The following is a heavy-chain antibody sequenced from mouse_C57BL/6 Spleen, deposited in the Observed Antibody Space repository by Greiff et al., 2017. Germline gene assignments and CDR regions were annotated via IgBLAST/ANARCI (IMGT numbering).Heavy chain of an antibody. CDR1: GFTFTDYY. V-gene: IGHV7-3*01. J-gene: IGHJ4*01. CDR3: ARYDGYWVDY. CDR2: IRNKANGYTT. Sequence: EVKLVESGGGLVQPVGSLSLSCAASGFTFTDYYMSWVRQPPGKALEWLGFIRNKANGYTTEYSASVKGRFTISRDNSQSILYLQMNALRAEDSATYYCARYDGYWVDYWGQGTSVTVSS. D-gene: IGHD2-3*01.